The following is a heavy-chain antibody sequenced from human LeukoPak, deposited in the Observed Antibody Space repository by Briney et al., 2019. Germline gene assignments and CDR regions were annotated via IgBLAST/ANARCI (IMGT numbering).Heavy chain of an antibody. J-gene: IGHJ5*02. CDR1: GYTFTDYY. D-gene: IGHD6-19*01. V-gene: IGHV1-2*02. CDR3: ARDLKTGWLAIGSGNWFDP. Sequence: AASVTVSCKASGYTFTDYYMHWVRQAPGQGLEWMGWINPNSGGTNYSQKFQGRVTMTRDTSISTAYMELSRLRSDDTAVYYCARDLKTGWLAIGSGNWFDPWGQGTLVTVSS. CDR2: INPNSGGT.